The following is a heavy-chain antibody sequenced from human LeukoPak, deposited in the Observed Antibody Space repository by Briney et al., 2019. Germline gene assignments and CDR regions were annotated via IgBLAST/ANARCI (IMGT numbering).Heavy chain of an antibody. CDR2: IYYSGST. V-gene: IGHV4-59*01. CDR1: GGSISSYY. D-gene: IGHD3-10*01. J-gene: IGHJ3*02. Sequence: SETLSLTCTVSGGSISSYYWSWIRQPPGKGLEWIGYIYYSGSTNYNPSLKSRVTISVDTSKNQFSLKLSSVTAADTAVYYCARAPPGDYYGSGSYAFDIWGQGTMVTVSS. CDR3: ARAPPGDYYGSGSYAFDI.